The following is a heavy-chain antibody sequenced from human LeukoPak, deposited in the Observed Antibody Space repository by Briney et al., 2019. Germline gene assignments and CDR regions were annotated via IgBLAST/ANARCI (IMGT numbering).Heavy chain of an antibody. J-gene: IGHJ6*03. CDR3: ARDFSIGGVLEWLYGGDYMDV. CDR2: INPNSGGT. V-gene: IGHV1-2*02. Sequence: ASVKVSCKASGYTFTGYYMHWVRQAPGQGLEWMGWINPNSGGTNYAQKFQGRVTMTRDTSISTAYMELSRLRSDDTAVYYCARDFSIGGVLEWLYGGDYMDVWGKGTTVTVSS. CDR1: GYTFTGYY. D-gene: IGHD3-3*01.